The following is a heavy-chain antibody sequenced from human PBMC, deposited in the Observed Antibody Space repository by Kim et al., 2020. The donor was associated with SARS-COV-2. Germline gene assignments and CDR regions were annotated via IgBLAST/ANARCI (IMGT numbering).Heavy chain of an antibody. Sequence: GGSLRLSCAASGLIVSGNYMSWVRQAPVKGLEWVSVIYSDGSTSYIDSVKGRFTISRDNSKNTLYLQMNSLRAEDTAVYYCARVYFINWFDPWGQGTLVTVSA. CDR1: GLIVSGNY. CDR2: IYSDGST. V-gene: IGHV3-66*01. D-gene: IGHD1-26*01. CDR3: ARVYFINWFDP. J-gene: IGHJ5*02.